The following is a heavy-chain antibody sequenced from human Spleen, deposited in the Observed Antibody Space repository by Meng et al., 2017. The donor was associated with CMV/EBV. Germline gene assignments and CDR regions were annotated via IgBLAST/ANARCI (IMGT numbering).Heavy chain of an antibody. CDR2: ISFSGSGT. CDR1: GFTFSDYY. J-gene: IGHJ3*02. Sequence: GESLKISCAASGFTFSDYYMAWIRQAPGKGLEWISYISFSGSGTYYADSVKGRFTISRDNAKNSLYLQMNNLRAEDTAVYYCARVPVVTQDAFDIWGQGTMVTVSS. CDR3: ARVPVVTQDAFDI. D-gene: IGHD4-23*01. V-gene: IGHV3-11*04.